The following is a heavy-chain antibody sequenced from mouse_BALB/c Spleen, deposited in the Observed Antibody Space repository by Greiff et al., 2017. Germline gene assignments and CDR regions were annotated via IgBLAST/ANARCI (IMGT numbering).Heavy chain of an antibody. V-gene: IGHV3-6*02. J-gene: IGHJ4*01. CDR1: GYSITSGYY. Sequence: EVKLQESGPGLVKPSQSLSLTCSVTGYSITSGYYWNWIRQFPGNKLEWMGYISYDGSNNYNPSLKNRISITRDTSKNQFFLKLNSVTTEDTATYYCARDGLFMVTTTGTMDYWGQGTSVTVSS. CDR3: ARDGLFMVTTTGTMDY. CDR2: ISYDGSN. D-gene: IGHD2-2*01.